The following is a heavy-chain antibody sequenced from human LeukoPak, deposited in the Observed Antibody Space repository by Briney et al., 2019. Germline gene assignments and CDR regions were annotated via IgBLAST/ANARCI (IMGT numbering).Heavy chain of an antibody. D-gene: IGHD5-18*01. J-gene: IGHJ4*02. CDR2: IIPILGIA. V-gene: IGHV1-69*04. Sequence: GASVKVSCKASGGTFSSYAISWVRQAPGQGLEWMGRIIPILGIANYAQKFQGRVTITADKSTSTAYMELSSLRSEDTAVYYCARDRISDTAMVTDLAYWGQGTLVTVSS. CDR1: GGTFSSYA. CDR3: ARDRISDTAMVTDLAY.